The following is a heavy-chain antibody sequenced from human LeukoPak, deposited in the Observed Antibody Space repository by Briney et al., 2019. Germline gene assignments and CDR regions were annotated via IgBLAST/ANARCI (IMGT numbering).Heavy chain of an antibody. J-gene: IGHJ4*02. CDR3: ARASGIDYTDMPDY. Sequence: GGSLRLSCAASGFSVSSSYMNWVRQAPGRGLEWVAVIYSGGSTNYANPVKGRFTISRDGSKNTLYLQMNSLRAEDTAVYYCARASGIDYTDMPDYWGQGTLVTVSS. CDR2: IYSGGST. D-gene: IGHD1-26*01. V-gene: IGHV3-53*01. CDR1: GFSVSSSY.